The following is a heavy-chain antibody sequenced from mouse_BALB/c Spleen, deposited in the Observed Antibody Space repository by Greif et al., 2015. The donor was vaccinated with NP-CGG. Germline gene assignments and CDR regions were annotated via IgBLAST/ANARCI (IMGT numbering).Heavy chain of an antibody. D-gene: IGHD1-2*01. CDR1: GFSLTSYG. CDR2: IWAGGST. CDR3: AREDSATFYAMDY. J-gene: IGHJ4*01. V-gene: IGHV2-9*02. Sequence: QVQLQQSGPGLVAPSQSLSITCTVSGFSLTSYGVHWVRQPPGKGLEWLGVIWAGGSTNYNSALMSRLSISKDNSKSQVFLKMNSLQTDDTAMYYCAREDSATFYAMDYWGQGTSVTVSS.